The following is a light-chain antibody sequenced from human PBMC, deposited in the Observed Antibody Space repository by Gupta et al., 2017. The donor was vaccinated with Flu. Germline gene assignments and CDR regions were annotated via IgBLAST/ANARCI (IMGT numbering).Light chain of an antibody. V-gene: IGLV1-47*01. CDR2: RSN. Sequence: QSMLTQPPSASGTPGQTVTISCSGSSSNIGSNHVSWYQQLPGTAPKLLIYRSNQRPSGVPDRFSGSKSGTSASLAISGLRSEDEADYYCATWDDSLSGPWVFGGGTKLTVL. CDR1: SSNIGSNH. J-gene: IGLJ3*02. CDR3: ATWDDSLSGPWV.